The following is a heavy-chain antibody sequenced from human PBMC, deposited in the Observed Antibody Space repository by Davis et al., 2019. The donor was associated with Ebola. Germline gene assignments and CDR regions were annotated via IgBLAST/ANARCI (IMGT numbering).Heavy chain of an antibody. Sequence: GESLKTSCAASGFTFSSYAMHWVRQAPGKGLEWVAVISYDGSNKYYADSVKGRFTISRDNSKNTLYLQMNSLRAEDTAVYYCARDGGVVGVVILSRGMDVWGQGTTVTVSS. V-gene: IGHV3-30-3*01. CDR2: ISYDGSNK. CDR1: GFTFSSYA. J-gene: IGHJ6*02. D-gene: IGHD3-3*01. CDR3: ARDGGVVGVVILSRGMDV.